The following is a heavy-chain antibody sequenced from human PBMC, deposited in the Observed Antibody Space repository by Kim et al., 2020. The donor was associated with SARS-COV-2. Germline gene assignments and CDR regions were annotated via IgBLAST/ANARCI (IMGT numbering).Heavy chain of an antibody. CDR3: TASLYASLSHS. J-gene: IGHJ4*02. D-gene: IGHD2-2*01. CDR2: INTDDGTT. Sequence: GGSLRLSCAASGFTFSRSLMHWVRQAPGKGLVWVSRINTDDGTTTYAASVKGRFTVSRDNAGNTLFLQMNSLRAEDTAVYYCTASLYASLSHSWGRGTLVTVSS. V-gene: IGHV3-74*03. CDR1: GFTFSRSL.